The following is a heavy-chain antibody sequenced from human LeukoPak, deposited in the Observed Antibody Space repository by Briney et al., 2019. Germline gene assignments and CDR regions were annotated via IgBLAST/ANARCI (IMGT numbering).Heavy chain of an antibody. CDR2: NSGGST. V-gene: IGHV3-23*01. D-gene: IGHD1-26*01. CDR1: GFTFSSYA. CDR3: AKGVAWELLGNSDAFDI. J-gene: IGHJ3*02. Sequence: GGSPRLSCAASGFTFSSYAVYWVRQAPGRGLEWVSSNSGGSTYYADSVKGRFTISRDNSKNTLYLQMNSLRAEDTAVYYCAKGVAWELLGNSDAFDIWGQGTMVTVSS.